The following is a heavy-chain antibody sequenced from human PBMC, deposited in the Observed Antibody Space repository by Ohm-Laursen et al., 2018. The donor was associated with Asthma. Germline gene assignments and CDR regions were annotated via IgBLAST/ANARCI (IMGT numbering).Heavy chain of an antibody. V-gene: IGHV4-31*03. CDR1: GGSISSGGYY. CDR2: IYYSGST. CDR3: ARDHFVFAPAAGTIGVGWFDP. D-gene: IGHD6-13*01. J-gene: IGHJ5*02. Sequence: TLSLTCTVSGGSISSGGYYWSWIRQHPGKGLEWIGYIYYSGSTYYNPSLKSRVTISVDTSKNQFSLKLSSVTAADTAVYYCARDHFVFAPAAGTIGVGWFDPWGQGTLVTVSS.